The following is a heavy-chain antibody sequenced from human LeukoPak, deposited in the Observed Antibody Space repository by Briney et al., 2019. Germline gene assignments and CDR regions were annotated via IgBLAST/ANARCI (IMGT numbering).Heavy chain of an antibody. D-gene: IGHD2-15*01. Sequence: PGGSLRLSCAASGFTFSSYAMHWVRQAPGKGLEWVAVISYDGSNKYYADSVKGRFTISRDYSKNTLYLQMNSLRAEDTAVYYCARGREAGYCSGGSCYSGYFQHWGQGTLVTVSS. J-gene: IGHJ1*01. CDR1: GFTFSSYA. CDR2: ISYDGSNK. V-gene: IGHV3-30-3*01. CDR3: ARGREAGYCSGGSCYSGYFQH.